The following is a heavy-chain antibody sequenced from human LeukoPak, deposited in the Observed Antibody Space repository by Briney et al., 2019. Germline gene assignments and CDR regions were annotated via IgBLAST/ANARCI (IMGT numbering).Heavy chain of an antibody. CDR1: GFTFSSYA. CDR2: ISGSGGST. J-gene: IGHJ4*02. D-gene: IGHD5-18*01. Sequence: GGSLRLSCAASGFTFSSYAMSWVRQALGKGLEWVSAISGSGGSTYYADSVKGRFTISRDNSKNTLYLQMNSLRAEDTAVYYCASGPSAAMVFPFDYWGQGTLVTVSS. V-gene: IGHV3-23*01. CDR3: ASGPSAAMVFPFDY.